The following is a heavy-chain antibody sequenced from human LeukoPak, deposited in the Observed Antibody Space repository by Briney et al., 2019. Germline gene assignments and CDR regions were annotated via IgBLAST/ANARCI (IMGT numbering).Heavy chain of an antibody. Sequence: RGSLRLSCAASGFTLSSYWMSWVRQAPGKGLEWVANIKYDGSAKYYVDSAKGRFTISRDDAKNSLYLEMNSLRAEDTAAYYCARDLFSGSYQEDFWGQGALVTVSS. CDR2: IKYDGSAK. J-gene: IGHJ4*02. CDR3: ARDLFSGSYQEDF. V-gene: IGHV3-7*01. CDR1: GFTLSSYW. D-gene: IGHD1-26*01.